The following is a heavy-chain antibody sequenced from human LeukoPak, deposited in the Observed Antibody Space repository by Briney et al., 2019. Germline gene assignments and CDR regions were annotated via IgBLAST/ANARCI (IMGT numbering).Heavy chain of an antibody. CDR1: GFTFSSYS. CDR2: ISSSSTTI. V-gene: IGHV3-48*01. CDR3: ARALPRLRGLFDY. Sequence: TGGSLRLSCAASGFTFSSYSMMWVRQAPGKGLEWVSYISSSSTTIHYADSVKGRFTISRDNAKNSVYLQMNSLRAEDTAVYYCARALPRLRGLFDYWGQGTLVTVSS. J-gene: IGHJ4*02. D-gene: IGHD4-17*01.